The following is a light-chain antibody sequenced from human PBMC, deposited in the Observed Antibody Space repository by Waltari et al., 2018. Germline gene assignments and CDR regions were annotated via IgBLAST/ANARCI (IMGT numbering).Light chain of an antibody. CDR3: QQYYSAPYT. CDR2: GTS. Sequence: DIVMTQSPDSLAVSLGETTTLNCKSSQTILYSSHNKNYLAWSQVKPGQAPELLVYGTSPRKSGVPDRFSGSGSGTDFSLTISSLQAEDVAVYYCQQYYSAPYTFGQGTKLEIK. V-gene: IGKV4-1*01. J-gene: IGKJ2*01. CDR1: QTILYSSHNKNY.